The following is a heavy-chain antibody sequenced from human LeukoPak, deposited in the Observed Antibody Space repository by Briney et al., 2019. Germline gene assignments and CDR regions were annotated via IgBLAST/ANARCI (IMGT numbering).Heavy chain of an antibody. J-gene: IGHJ4*02. CDR3: AKSQGWLRFHFDY. CDR1: GFTFSNYA. V-gene: IGHV3-23*01. CDR2: IGNSGDAT. D-gene: IGHD5-12*01. Sequence: PGGSLRLSCAASGFTFSNYAMSWVRQAPGKGLEWVSTIGNSGDATYYADSVKGRFTISRDNSKNTLYLQMNSLRAEDTAVYYCAKSQGWLRFHFDYWGQGTLVTVSS.